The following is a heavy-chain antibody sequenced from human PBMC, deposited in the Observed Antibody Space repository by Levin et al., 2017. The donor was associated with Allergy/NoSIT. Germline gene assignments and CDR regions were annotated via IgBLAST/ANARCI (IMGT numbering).Heavy chain of an antibody. CDR3: APRNQLLYHPAFDI. V-gene: IGHV2-5*02. CDR2: IYWDDEK. Sequence: LSTSGMGVGWIRQPPGKALEWLAIIYWDDEKDFSPFLKSRLTITKDSPNNRVFLTMTNMDPVDTATYFCAPRNQLLYHPAFDIWGLGTLVTVSS. CDR1: LSTSGMG. J-gene: IGHJ3*02. D-gene: IGHD2-15*01.